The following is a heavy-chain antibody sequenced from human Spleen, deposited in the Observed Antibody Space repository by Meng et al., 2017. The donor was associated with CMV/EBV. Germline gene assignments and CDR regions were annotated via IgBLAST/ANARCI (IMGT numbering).Heavy chain of an antibody. CDR2: INHSGST. CDR3: ARRYGASAYNWFDP. Sequence: QVQLQQWGAGLLKPSEPLSLTGAVYGGSFSGYYWSWIRQPPGKGLEWIGEINHSGSTNYNPSLKSRVTISVDTSKNQFSLKLSSVTAADTAVYYCARRYGASAYNWFDPWGQGTLVTVSS. D-gene: IGHD4-17*01. J-gene: IGHJ5*02. V-gene: IGHV4-34*01. CDR1: GGSFSGYY.